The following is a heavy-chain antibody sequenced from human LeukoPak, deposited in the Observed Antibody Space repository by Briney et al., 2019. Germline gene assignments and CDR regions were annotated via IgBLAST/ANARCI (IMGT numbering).Heavy chain of an antibody. Sequence: ASVKVSCKASGYTFTGYYMHWVRQAPGHGPEWMGWINPTSGGTNYALKFQGRVTMTRDTSISTAYMELSRLRSDDTAVYYCARGGGRDYYDSSGYDAFDIWGQGTMVTVSS. J-gene: IGHJ3*02. CDR3: ARGGGRDYYDSSGYDAFDI. D-gene: IGHD3-22*01. CDR1: GYTFTGYY. V-gene: IGHV1-2*02. CDR2: INPTSGGT.